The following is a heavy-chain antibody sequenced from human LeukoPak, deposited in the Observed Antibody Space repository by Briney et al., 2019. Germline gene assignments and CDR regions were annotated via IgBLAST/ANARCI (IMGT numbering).Heavy chain of an antibody. D-gene: IGHD6-13*01. V-gene: IGHV6-1*01. Sequence: SQTLSLTCAISGDSVSSNSAAWNWIRQSPSRGLEWLGRTYYRSKWYYDYATSVKGRITINPDTSKNQFSLQLSSVTSEDTAVYYCAQSYSVSLRPESYYYFYVDVWGKRTTITVSS. CDR3: AQSYSVSLRPESYYYFYVDV. CDR2: TYYRSKWYY. CDR1: GDSVSSNSAA. J-gene: IGHJ6*03.